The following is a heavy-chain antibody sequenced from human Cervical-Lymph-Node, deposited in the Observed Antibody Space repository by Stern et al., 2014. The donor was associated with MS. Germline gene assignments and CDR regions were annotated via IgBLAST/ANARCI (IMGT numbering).Heavy chain of an antibody. CDR1: GFTFSDHY. CDR2: TRNKANSYTT. V-gene: IGHV3-72*01. Sequence: EMQLVESGGGLVQPGGSLRLSCAASGFTFSDHYMDWVRQAPGKGLEWVGRTRNKANSYTTEYAASVKGRFTISRDDSKNSLYLQMNSLKTEDTAVYYCARGGYSYGGDYYYYGMDVWGQGTTVTVSS. J-gene: IGHJ6*02. D-gene: IGHD5-18*01. CDR3: ARGGYSYGGDYYYYGMDV.